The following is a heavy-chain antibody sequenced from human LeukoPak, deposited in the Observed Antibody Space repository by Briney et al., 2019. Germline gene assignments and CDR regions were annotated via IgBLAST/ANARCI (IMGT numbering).Heavy chain of an antibody. CDR1: GFTFDDYA. J-gene: IGHJ4*02. Sequence: GGSLRLSCAASGFTFDDYAMHWVRQAPGKGLERVSGISWNSGSIGYADSVKGRFTISRDNAKNSLYLQMNSLRAEDTALYYCAKARHIAAAGTGFDYWGQGTLVTVSS. CDR2: ISWNSGSI. CDR3: AKARHIAAAGTGFDY. V-gene: IGHV3-9*01. D-gene: IGHD6-13*01.